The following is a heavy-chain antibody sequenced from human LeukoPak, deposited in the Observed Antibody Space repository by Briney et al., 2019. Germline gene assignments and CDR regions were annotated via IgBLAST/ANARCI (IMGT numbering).Heavy chain of an antibody. Sequence: SETLSLTCTVSGGSISSYYWSWIRQPPGKGLESIGYIYTSGSTNYNPSLKSRVTISVDTSKNQFSLKLSSVTAADTAVYYCARQEMATYYFDYWGQGTLVTVSS. CDR3: ARQEMATYYFDY. CDR1: GGSISSYY. J-gene: IGHJ4*02. V-gene: IGHV4-4*09. D-gene: IGHD5-24*01. CDR2: IYTSGST.